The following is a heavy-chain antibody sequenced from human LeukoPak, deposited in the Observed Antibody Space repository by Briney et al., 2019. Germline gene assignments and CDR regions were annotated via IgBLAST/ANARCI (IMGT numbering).Heavy chain of an antibody. CDR1: KYTFTAYY. V-gene: IGHV1-2*02. D-gene: IGHD6-13*01. J-gene: IGHJ5*02. Sequence: ASVKVSCKASKYTFTAYYLHWVRQAPGQGHEWMGWINPNSGDTNYAQKFQGRVTMTRDTSSNTGYMELSRLTSDDTAVYYCVRDRSTGATAGTLHWFDPWGQGTLVTVSS. CDR2: INPNSGDT. CDR3: VRDRSTGATAGTLHWFDP.